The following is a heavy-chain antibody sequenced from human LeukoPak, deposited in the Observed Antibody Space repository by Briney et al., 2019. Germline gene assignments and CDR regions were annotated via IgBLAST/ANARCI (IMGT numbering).Heavy chain of an antibody. CDR3: ATAASSSWSRLAD. D-gene: IGHD6-13*01. CDR1: GYTLTELS. J-gene: IGHJ4*02. Sequence: ASVTVSCKVSGYTLTELSMHWVRQAPGKGLEWMGGFDTEDGETIYAQKFQGRVTMTEDTSTDTAYMELSSLRSEDTAVYYCATAASSSWSRLADWGQGTLVTVSS. V-gene: IGHV1-24*01. CDR2: FDTEDGET.